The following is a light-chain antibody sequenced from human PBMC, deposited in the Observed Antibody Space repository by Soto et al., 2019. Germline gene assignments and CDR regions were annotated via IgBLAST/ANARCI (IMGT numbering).Light chain of an antibody. V-gene: IGLV1-44*01. CDR1: SSNIGINT. CDR3: AAWDDSLGGLVV. CDR2: SNT. J-gene: IGLJ2*01. Sequence: QSVLTQPPSASGTPGQRVIISCSGSSSNIGINTVNWYQQLPGTAPKLLIFSNTQRPSGVPDRFSGSKSGTSASLAISGLRAEEEADYYCAAWDDSLGGLVVFGGGTKLTVL.